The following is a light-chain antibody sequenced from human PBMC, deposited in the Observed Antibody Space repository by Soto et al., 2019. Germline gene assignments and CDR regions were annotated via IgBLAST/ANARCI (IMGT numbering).Light chain of an antibody. J-gene: IGKJ1*01. Sequence: DIHMTQSPSSLSSSLGARVTRSCRASQSISSWLAWYQQKPGKAPKLLIYAASSLQSGVPSRFSGSGSGTDFTLTISSLQPEDFATYYCQQSYSTPWTFGQGTKVDIK. V-gene: IGKV1-39*01. CDR1: QSISSW. CDR2: AAS. CDR3: QQSYSTPWT.